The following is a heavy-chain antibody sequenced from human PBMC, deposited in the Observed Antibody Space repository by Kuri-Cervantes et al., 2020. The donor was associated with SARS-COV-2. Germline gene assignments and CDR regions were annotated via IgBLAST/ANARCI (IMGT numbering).Heavy chain of an antibody. CDR2: IWYDGSNK. Sequence: GESLKISCAASELTFSSYGMHWVRQAPGKGLEWVAVIWYDGSNKSYADSVRGRFTISRDKSKNTLYLQMNSLRAGDTAVYYCAREGAFDNYYYYYMDVWGKGTTVTVSS. J-gene: IGHJ6*03. D-gene: IGHD1-26*01. CDR3: AREGAFDNYYYYYMDV. CDR1: ELTFSSYG. V-gene: IGHV3-33*01.